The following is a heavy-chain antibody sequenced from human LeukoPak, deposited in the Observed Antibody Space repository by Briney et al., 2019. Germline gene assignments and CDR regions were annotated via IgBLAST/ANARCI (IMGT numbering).Heavy chain of an antibody. CDR1: GFTFSSYT. Sequence: GGSLRLSCAASGFTFSSYTMSWVRQAPGKGLEWVSGVSGSGGSTYYADFVKGRFTVSRDTSKNTLYLQMNSLRAEDTAVYYCAKDQEYCSSTSCYGGDYFDYWGQGTLVTVSS. D-gene: IGHD2-2*01. J-gene: IGHJ4*02. V-gene: IGHV3-23*01. CDR2: VSGSGGST. CDR3: AKDQEYCSSTSCYGGDYFDY.